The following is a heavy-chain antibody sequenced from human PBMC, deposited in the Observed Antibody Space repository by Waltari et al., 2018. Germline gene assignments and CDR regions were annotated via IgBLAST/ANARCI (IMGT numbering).Heavy chain of an antibody. D-gene: IGHD1-1*01. CDR1: GFIFGNFW. CDR3: AKDLGIGGGTTEFDH. J-gene: IGHJ4*02. CDR2: IRQIGSGK. Sequence: EVQLVESGGGLVQPGGSLRLSCAASGFIFGNFWVGWVRQAPGGGREWVVGIRQIGSGKYYVDAGKGRVTIARDNAENRLYMQMNSLRAEDTAVYDCAKDLGIGGGTTEFDHGGQGTLVTVSS. V-gene: IGHV3-7*01.